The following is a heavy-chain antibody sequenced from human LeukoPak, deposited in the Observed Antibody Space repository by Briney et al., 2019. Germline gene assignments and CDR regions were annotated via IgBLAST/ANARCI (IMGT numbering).Heavy chain of an antibody. V-gene: IGHV3-30-3*01. CDR3: ARDTASSGWSNY. Sequence: GGSLRLSCAASGFTFSSYAMHWVRQAPGKGLEWVAVISYDGSNKYYADSVKGRFTISRDNSKNTLYLQMNSLRAEDTAVYYCARDTASSGWSNYWGQGTLVTVSS. J-gene: IGHJ4*02. CDR2: ISYDGSNK. D-gene: IGHD6-19*01. CDR1: GFTFSSYA.